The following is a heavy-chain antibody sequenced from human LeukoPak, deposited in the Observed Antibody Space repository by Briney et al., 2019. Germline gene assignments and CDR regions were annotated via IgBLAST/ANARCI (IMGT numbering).Heavy chain of an antibody. CDR1: GFTLSSYW. D-gene: IGHD3-16*01. CDR3: ARGGGLDV. V-gene: IGHV3-7*03. CDR2: INHNGNVN. Sequence: GGSLRLSCAASGFTLSSYWMNWARQAPGKGLEWVASINHNGNVNYYVDSVKGRFTISRDNAENSLYLQMSNLRAEDTAVYFCARGGGLDVWGQGATVTVSS. J-gene: IGHJ6*02.